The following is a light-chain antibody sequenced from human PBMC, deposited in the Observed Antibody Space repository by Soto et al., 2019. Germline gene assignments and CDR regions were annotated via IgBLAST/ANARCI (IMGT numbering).Light chain of an antibody. CDR1: SSDVGGYNY. J-gene: IGLJ1*01. CDR2: EVS. CDR3: NSYTSKSTGV. V-gene: IGLV2-14*01. Sequence: QSVLTQPASVSGSPGQSITISCTGTSSDVGGYNYVSWYQQHPGKAPKLIIYEVSNRPSGVSNRLSGSKSGNTASLTISGLQAEDEAEYYCNSYTSKSTGVFGTGTKLTVL.